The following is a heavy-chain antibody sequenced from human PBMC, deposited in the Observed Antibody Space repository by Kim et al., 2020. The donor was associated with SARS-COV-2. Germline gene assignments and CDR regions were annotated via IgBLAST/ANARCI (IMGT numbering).Heavy chain of an antibody. CDR1: GGTFSSYA. Sequence: SVKVSCKASGGTFSSYAISWVRQAPGQGLEWMGGIIPIFGTANYAQKFQGRVTITADESTSTAYMELSSLRSEDTAVYYCARDSGDEGVRGVISGSGMDVWGQGTTVTVSS. CDR2: IIPIFGTA. D-gene: IGHD3-10*01. CDR3: ARDSGDEGVRGVISGSGMDV. J-gene: IGHJ6*02. V-gene: IGHV1-69*13.